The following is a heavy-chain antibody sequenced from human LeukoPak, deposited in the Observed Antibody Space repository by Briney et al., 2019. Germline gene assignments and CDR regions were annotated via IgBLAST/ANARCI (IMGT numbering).Heavy chain of an antibody. J-gene: IGHJ3*02. Sequence: GASVKVSCKASGGTFSSYAISWVRQAPGQGLEWMGRIIPIFGTANYAQKCQGRVTITTDESTSTAYMELSSLRSEDTAVYYCAREFYYYYDSSGYYGAFDIWGQGTMVTVSS. CDR3: AREFYYYYDSSGYYGAFDI. D-gene: IGHD3-22*01. CDR1: GGTFSSYA. V-gene: IGHV1-69*05. CDR2: IIPIFGTA.